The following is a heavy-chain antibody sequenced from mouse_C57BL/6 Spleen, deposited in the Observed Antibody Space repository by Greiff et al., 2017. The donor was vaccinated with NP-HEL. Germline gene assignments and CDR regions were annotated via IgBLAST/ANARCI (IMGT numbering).Heavy chain of an antibody. V-gene: IGHV1-18*01. CDR2: INPNNGGT. Sequence: VQLQQSGPELVKPGASVKIPCKASGYTFTDYNMDWVTQSHGKSLEWIGDINPNNGGTIYNQKFKGKATLTVDKSSSTAYMELRSLTSEDTAVYYCATGSSYVDWYFDVWGTGTTVTVSS. CDR1: GYTFTDYN. CDR3: ATGSSYVDWYFDV. D-gene: IGHD1-1*01. J-gene: IGHJ1*03.